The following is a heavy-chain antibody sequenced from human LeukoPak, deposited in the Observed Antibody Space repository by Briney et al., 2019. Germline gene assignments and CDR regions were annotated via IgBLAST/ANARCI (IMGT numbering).Heavy chain of an antibody. Sequence: GVSVKVSCKASGGTFSSYAISWVRQAPGQGLEWMGGIIPIFGTANYAQKSQGRVTITADESTSTAYMELSSLRSEDTAVYYCARIKVTAGSAFDIWGQGTMVTVSS. CDR2: IIPIFGTA. D-gene: IGHD2-21*02. CDR1: GGTFSSYA. J-gene: IGHJ3*02. V-gene: IGHV1-69*01. CDR3: ARIKVTAGSAFDI.